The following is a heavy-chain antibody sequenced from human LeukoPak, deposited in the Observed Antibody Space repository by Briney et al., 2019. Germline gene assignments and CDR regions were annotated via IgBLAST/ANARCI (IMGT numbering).Heavy chain of an antibody. CDR1: GGSINTGDYY. J-gene: IGHJ5*02. CDR3: ARSYYYDSRIDP. Sequence: SQTLSLTCTVSGGSINTGDYYWSWIRQPPGKGLEWVGYMYYSGSTYYNPSLKSRVTISLDTSKNQFSLKLSSVTAADTAVYYCARSYYYDSRIDPWGQGTLVTVSS. D-gene: IGHD3-22*01. V-gene: IGHV4-30-4*01. CDR2: MYYSGST.